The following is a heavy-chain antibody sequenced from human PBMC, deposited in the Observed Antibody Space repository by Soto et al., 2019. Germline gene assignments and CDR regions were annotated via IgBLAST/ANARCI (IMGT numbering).Heavy chain of an antibody. CDR2: INHSGST. Sequence: QAQLQQWGAGLLKPSETLSLTCAVYGGSFSGYYWSWIRQPPGKGLELIGEINHSGSTNYNPSLKSRVTISVDTSKNQFSLKLRSVTAADTAVYYCASHTVQLERLGWFDPWGQGTLVTVSS. CDR3: ASHTVQLERLGWFDP. V-gene: IGHV4-34*01. D-gene: IGHD1-1*01. CDR1: GGSFSGYY. J-gene: IGHJ5*02.